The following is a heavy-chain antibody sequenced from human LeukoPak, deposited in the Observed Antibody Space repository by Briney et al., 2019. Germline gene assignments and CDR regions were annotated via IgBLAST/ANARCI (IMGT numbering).Heavy chain of an antibody. D-gene: IGHD6-13*01. Sequence: ASVKVSCKASGYTFTGYYMHWVRQAPGQGLEWMGWINPNSGGTNYAQKFQGRVTMTEDTSTDTAYMELSSLRSEDTAVYYCATGGIVYSSSWSQGAFDIWGQGTMVTVSS. CDR1: GYTFTGYY. J-gene: IGHJ3*02. V-gene: IGHV1-2*02. CDR3: ATGGIVYSSSWSQGAFDI. CDR2: INPNSGGT.